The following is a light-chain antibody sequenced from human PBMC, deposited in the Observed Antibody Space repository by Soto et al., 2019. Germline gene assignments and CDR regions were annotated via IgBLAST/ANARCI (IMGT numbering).Light chain of an antibody. J-gene: IGKJ4*01. CDR1: QSFASD. Sequence: IVLTHSPATLSVSPGETTTLSCRASQSFASDLAWYQQKPGQAPRLVIYDIFTRATRVPTRISGSGSGTEFTLNISSLQSEDFAVYYCQQYNSWPLTFGGGTKVDIK. CDR3: QQYNSWPLT. CDR2: DIF. V-gene: IGKV3D-15*01.